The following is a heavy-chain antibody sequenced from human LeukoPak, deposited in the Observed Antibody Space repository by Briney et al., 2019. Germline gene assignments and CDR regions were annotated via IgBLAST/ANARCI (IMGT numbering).Heavy chain of an antibody. J-gene: IGHJ4*02. V-gene: IGHV3-23*01. D-gene: IGHD2-15*01. Sequence: GGSLRLSCAASGFVFSNYNMHWVRQAPGNGLEWVSGISVSGSTTFYADSVKGRFTISRDNSKNTLYLQMNSLRGEDTAVYYCAKGGGGGSFDYWGQGSLVTVSS. CDR2: ISVSGSTT. CDR3: AKGGGGGSFDY. CDR1: GFVFSNYN.